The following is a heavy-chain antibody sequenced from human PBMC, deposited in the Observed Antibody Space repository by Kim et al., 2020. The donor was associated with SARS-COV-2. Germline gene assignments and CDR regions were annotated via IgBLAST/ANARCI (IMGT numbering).Heavy chain of an antibody. CDR3: ARDKAPSWFDP. J-gene: IGHJ5*02. Sequence: SETLSLTCTVSGGSISSGGYYWSWIRQHPGKGLEWIGYIYYSGSTYYNPSLKSRVTISVDTSKNQFSLKLSSVTAADTAVYYCARDKAPSWFDPWGQGTLVTVSS. CDR2: IYYSGST. V-gene: IGHV4-31*03. CDR1: GGSISSGGYY.